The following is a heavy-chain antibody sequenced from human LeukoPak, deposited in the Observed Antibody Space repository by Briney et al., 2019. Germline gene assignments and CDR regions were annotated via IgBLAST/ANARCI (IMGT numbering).Heavy chain of an antibody. V-gene: IGHV3-74*01. D-gene: IGHD3-22*01. J-gene: IGHJ3*01. CDR2: INSDGSTT. CDR3: ARAGTVVDYDPSDAFDV. Sequence: GGSLRLSCAASGITFSTCWMHWVRQAPGKGLVWVSRINSDGSTTSYVDSVEGRLTISRDNAKNTLYLQMSSLRAEDTAVYYCARAGTVVDYDPSDAFDVWGQGTMVTVSS. CDR1: GITFSTCW.